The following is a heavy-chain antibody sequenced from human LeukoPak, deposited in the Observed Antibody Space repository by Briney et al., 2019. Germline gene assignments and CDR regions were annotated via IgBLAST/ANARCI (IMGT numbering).Heavy chain of an antibody. J-gene: IGHJ4*02. CDR3: AREGVYFDY. CDR1: GVSISSYY. CDR2: IYYSGST. Sequence: SETLSLTCTVSGVSISSYYWSWTRQPPGKGLEWIGYIYYSGSTNYNPSLKSRVTISVDTSKNQFSLKLSSVTAADTAVYYCAREGVYFDYWGQGTLVTVSS. V-gene: IGHV4-59*01.